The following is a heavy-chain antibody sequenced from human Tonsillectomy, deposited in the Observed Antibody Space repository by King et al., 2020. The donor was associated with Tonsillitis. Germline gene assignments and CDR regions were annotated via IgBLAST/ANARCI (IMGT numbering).Heavy chain of an antibody. CDR1: GFTFSNAW. CDR2: IKSKTDGGTT. D-gene: IGHD3-3*01. J-gene: IGHJ6*03. CDR3: TTGIYDFWSGSYMDV. V-gene: IGHV3-15*01. Sequence: VQLVESGGGLVKPGGSLRLSCAASGFTFSNAWMSWVRQAPGKGLEWVGRIKSKTDGGTTDYAAPVKGRFTISRDDSKNTLYLQMNSLKTEDTAVYYCTTGIYDFWSGSYMDVWGKGTTVTVSS.